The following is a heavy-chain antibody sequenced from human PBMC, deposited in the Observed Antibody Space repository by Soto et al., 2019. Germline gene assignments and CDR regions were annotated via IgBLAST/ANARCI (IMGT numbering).Heavy chain of an antibody. J-gene: IGHJ6*02. CDR3: ARVPPEGVGGMDV. V-gene: IGHV4-59*01. CDR1: GGSISSYY. Sequence: PSETLSLTCTVSGGSISSYYWSWIRQSPGKGLEWIGYMYYSGSTNYNPPHYNPPLKSRVTISVDTSKSHFSLKLTSVTAADTAVYYCARVPPEGVGGMDVWGQGTTVTVSS. CDR2: MYYSGST. D-gene: IGHD3-16*01.